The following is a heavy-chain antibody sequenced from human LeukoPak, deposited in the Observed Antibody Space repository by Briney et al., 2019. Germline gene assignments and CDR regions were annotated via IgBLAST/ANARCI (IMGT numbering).Heavy chain of an antibody. CDR2: IYYSGST. J-gene: IGHJ2*01. D-gene: IGHD3-22*01. CDR1: GGSISSYY. V-gene: IGHV4-59*01. Sequence: SETLSLTCTVSGGSISSYYWSWIRQPPGKGLEWIGYIYYSGSTNYNPSLKSRVTISVDTSKNQFSLKLSSVTAADTAVYYCARAGRDYYDSSGYYYSVWYFDLWGRGTLVTVSS. CDR3: ARAGRDYYDSSGYYYSVWYFDL.